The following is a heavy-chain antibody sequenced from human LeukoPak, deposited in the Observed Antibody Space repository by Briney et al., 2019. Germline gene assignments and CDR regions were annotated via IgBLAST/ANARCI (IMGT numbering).Heavy chain of an antibody. D-gene: IGHD2-15*01. CDR3: AKDNGSPSLVVVLVATAPDY. CDR1: GFDFSAFG. CDR2: ISYDGSQK. V-gene: IGHV3-30*18. J-gene: IGHJ4*02. Sequence: GGSLRLSCAASGFDFSAFGMNWVRQAPGKGLEWVAVISYDGSQKYYADSVKGRFTISRDNSKNTVYLQMNSLSAEDTAVYYCAKDNGSPSLVVVLVATAPDYWGQGTLVTVSS.